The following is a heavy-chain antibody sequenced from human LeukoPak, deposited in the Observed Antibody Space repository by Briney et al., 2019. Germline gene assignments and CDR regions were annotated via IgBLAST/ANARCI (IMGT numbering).Heavy chain of an antibody. J-gene: IGHJ4*02. CDR3: ARTYSGYDYWGYSYGIFDY. CDR2: IIPIFGTA. CDR1: GGTFSSYA. Sequence: GASVKVSCKASGGTFSSYAISWVRQAPGQGLEWMGGIIPIFGTANYAQKFQGRVTITADESTSTAYMELSSLRSEDTAVYYCARTYSGYDYWGYSYGIFDYWGQGTLVTVSS. D-gene: IGHD5-12*01. V-gene: IGHV1-69*13.